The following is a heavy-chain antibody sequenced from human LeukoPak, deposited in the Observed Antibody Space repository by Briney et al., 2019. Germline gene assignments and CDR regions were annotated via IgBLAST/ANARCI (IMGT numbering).Heavy chain of an antibody. CDR3: ARGPYPGYCSSTSCYAGWFDP. V-gene: IGHV4-31*03. D-gene: IGHD2-2*01. CDR2: IYYSGST. J-gene: IGHJ5*02. CDR1: GGSISSGGYY. Sequence: TSSETLSLTCTVSGGSISSGGYYWSWIRQHPGKGLEWIGYIYYSGSTYYNPSLKSRVTISVDTSKNQFSLKLSSVTAADTAVYYCARGPYPGYCSSTSCYAGWFDPWGQGTLVTVSS.